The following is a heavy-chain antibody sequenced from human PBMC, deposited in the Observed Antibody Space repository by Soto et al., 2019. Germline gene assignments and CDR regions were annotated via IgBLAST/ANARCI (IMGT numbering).Heavy chain of an antibody. Sequence: EVQLLESGGGLVQPGGSLRLSCAASEFTFSSYAMSWVRQAPGKGLEWVSAISGSGASTYYADSVKGRFTISRDNSKNTLYLQMNSLRAEDTAVYYCAKESGKNPSLRGWWDHWGQGTLVTVSS. CDR3: AKESGKNPSLRGWWDH. CDR1: EFTFSSYA. V-gene: IGHV3-23*01. J-gene: IGHJ4*02. D-gene: IGHD2-15*01. CDR2: ISGSGAST.